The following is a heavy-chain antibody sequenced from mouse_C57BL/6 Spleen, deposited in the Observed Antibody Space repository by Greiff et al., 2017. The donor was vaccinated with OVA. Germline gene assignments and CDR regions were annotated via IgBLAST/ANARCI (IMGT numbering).Heavy chain of an antibody. J-gene: IGHJ4*01. CDR2: IWSGGGT. D-gene: IGHD1-1*01. CDR1: GFSLTSYG. Sequence: QVQLQQSGPGLVQPSPSLSITCTASGFSLTSYGVHWVRQSPGKGLEWLGVIWSGGGTDYNAAFISRLSISKDNSTCQVSFIMNSLQADDTAIYFDGRCYYGYAMDYGGQGTSVTVSS. V-gene: IGHV2-2*01. CDR3: GRCYYGYAMDY.